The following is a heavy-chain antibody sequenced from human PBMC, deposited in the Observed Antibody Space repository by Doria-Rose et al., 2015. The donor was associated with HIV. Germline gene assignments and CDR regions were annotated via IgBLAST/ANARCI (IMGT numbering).Heavy chain of an antibody. V-gene: IGHV2-26*01. CDR1: GVSLSSPGMG. J-gene: IGHJ4*02. CDR3: ARIKSSRWYHKYYFDF. CDR2: IFSDDER. Sequence: SGPVLVKPTETLMLTCTVSGVSLSSPGMGVSWIRQPPGKALEWLANIFSDDERSYRPSLKSRLTISRGTSKSQVVLTMTDMDPVDTATYYCARIKSSRWYHKYYFDFWGQGTLVIVSA. D-gene: IGHD6-13*01.